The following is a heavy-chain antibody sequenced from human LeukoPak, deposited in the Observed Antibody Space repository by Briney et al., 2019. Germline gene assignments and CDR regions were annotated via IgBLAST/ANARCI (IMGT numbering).Heavy chain of an antibody. J-gene: IGHJ6*02. D-gene: IGHD6-13*01. CDR3: ARVGVSSIAAAGAYCYYGMDV. CDR1: GFTFSDYY. CDR2: ISSSGSTI. V-gene: IGHV3-11*01. Sequence: PGGSLRLSCAASGFTFSDYYMSWIRQAPGKGLEWVSYISSSGSTIYYADSVKGRFTISRDNAKNSLYLQMNSLRAEDTAVYYCARVGVSSIAAAGAYCYYGMDVWGQGTTVTVSS.